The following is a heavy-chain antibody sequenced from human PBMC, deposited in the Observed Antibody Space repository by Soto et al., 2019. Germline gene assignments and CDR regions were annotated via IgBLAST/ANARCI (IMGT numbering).Heavy chain of an antibody. CDR3: ARDARGTRRFDKMDI. Sequence: ASVKVSCKASGYTFTSYGIHWVRQAPGQRLEWMGWINAANGDTKYSPKFQGRVTITRDTSASTAYMELSSLMADDTAVDYGARDARGTRRFDKMDIWGQGTTVPVS. CDR1: GYTFTSYG. V-gene: IGHV1-3*01. J-gene: IGHJ6*02. CDR2: INAANGDT. D-gene: IGHD3-9*01.